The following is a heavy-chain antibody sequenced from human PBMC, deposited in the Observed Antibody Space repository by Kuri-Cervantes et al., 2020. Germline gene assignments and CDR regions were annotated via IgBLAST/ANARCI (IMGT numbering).Heavy chain of an antibody. D-gene: IGHD1-26*01. J-gene: IGHJ4*02. CDR2: INAGKGHT. CDR1: GGTFSSYA. V-gene: IGHV1-3*01. Sequence: ASVKVSCKASGGTFSSYAISWVRQAPGQGLEWMGWINAGKGHTKYSQKLQGRVTISRDTSATTAYMELSSLRSEDTAVYYCVKDDRYLVGVFDYWGQGSLVTVSS. CDR3: VKDDRYLVGVFDY.